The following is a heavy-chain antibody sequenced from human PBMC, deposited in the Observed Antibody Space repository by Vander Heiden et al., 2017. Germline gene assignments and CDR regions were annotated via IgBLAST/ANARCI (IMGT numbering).Heavy chain of an antibody. CDR1: GGSISSGDYY. D-gene: IGHD4-17*01. J-gene: IGHJ4*02. CDR3: ARAQPGTTVVTPDGGDFDY. Sequence: QVQLQESGPGLAKPSQTLSLTCTVSGGSISSGDYYWSWIRQPPGKGLEWIGYIYYSGSTYYNPSLKSRVTISVDTSKNQFSLKLSSVTAADTAVYYCARAQPGTTVVTPDGGDFDYWGQGTLVTVSS. CDR2: IYYSGST. V-gene: IGHV4-30-4*01.